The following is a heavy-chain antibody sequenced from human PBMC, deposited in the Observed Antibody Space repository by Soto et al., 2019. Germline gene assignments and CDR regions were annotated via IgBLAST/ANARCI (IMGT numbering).Heavy chain of an antibody. CDR2: INSDGSAT. CDR3: ARLLGGSGSFIDY. Sequence: EVQLVESGGGLIQPGGSLRLSCAASGFIFSGYWMHWVRQAPGKGLVWVSRINSDGSATTYADSVKGRFTISRDNAKNTMYLQMNSLRAEDTAMSFCARLLGGSGSFIDYWGQGTLVTVSS. CDR1: GFIFSGYW. D-gene: IGHD3-10*01. J-gene: IGHJ4*02. V-gene: IGHV3-74*03.